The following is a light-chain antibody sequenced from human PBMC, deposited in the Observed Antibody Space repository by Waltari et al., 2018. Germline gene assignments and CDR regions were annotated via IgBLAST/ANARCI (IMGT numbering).Light chain of an antibody. V-gene: IGKV3-15*01. J-gene: IGKJ1*01. CDR3: QQDGNGLWT. CDR2: GAS. CDR1: KRVSSS. Sequence: EIVMTQSPATLSGSPGDRVTLSCRASKRVSSSLAWDQRRTGQAPRLLSYGASTRATGVPARFRGSGSGTEFTLTISSLQSEDVAGYYCQQDGNGLWTFGQGTKVEIK.